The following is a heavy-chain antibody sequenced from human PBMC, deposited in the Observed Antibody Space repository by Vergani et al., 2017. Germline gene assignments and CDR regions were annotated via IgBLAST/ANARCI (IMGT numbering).Heavy chain of an antibody. CDR1: GGSISSYY. J-gene: IGHJ6*02. Sequence: QVQLQESGPGLVKPSETLSLTCTVSGGSISSYYWSWIRQPPGKGLVWIGYIYYSGSTNYNPSLKSRVTISVDTSKNQFSLKLSSVTAADTAVYYCARDSMVRGVMRYYYYGMDVWGQGTTVTVSS. V-gene: IGHV4-59*01. CDR2: IYYSGST. D-gene: IGHD3-10*01. CDR3: ARDSMVRGVMRYYYYGMDV.